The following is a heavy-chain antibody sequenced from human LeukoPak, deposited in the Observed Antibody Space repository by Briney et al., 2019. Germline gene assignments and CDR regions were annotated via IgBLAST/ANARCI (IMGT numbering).Heavy chain of an antibody. Sequence: GGSLRLSCAASGFTFTNYAMNWVRQAPGKGLEWVATVSYDGTDTSYADSVKGRFAIFRDNSKNTLYLQMNSLRTEDTAVYYCARGDVLRFLEWLLTKQAFDIWGQGTMVTVSS. CDR2: VSYDGTDT. D-gene: IGHD3-3*01. J-gene: IGHJ3*02. CDR3: ARGDVLRFLEWLLTKQAFDI. V-gene: IGHV3-30*09. CDR1: GFTFTNYA.